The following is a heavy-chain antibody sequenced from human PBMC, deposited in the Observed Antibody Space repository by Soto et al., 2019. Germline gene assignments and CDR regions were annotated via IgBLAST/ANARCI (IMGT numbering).Heavy chain of an antibody. J-gene: IGHJ5*02. V-gene: IGHV1-18*04. D-gene: IGHD2-15*01. CDR3: ARVRPPYKVGSVCSGGPCYWFDP. CDR1: GYTFTSYG. CDR2: IRAYNGNT. Sequence: QVQLVQSGAEVKKPGASVKVSCKASGYTFTSYGISWVRQAPGQGLEWMGWIRAYNGNTKDAQKFQGRVRMTTDPSTSTAYMELRSLRSDDTAVYYCARVRPPYKVGSVCSGGPCYWFDPWGQGTLVTVSS.